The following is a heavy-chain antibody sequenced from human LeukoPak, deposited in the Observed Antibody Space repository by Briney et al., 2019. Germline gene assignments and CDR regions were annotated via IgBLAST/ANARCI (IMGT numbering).Heavy chain of an antibody. CDR3: ATSNDAKIAPFDH. D-gene: IGHD2-21*01. CDR1: GVSMSAYQ. Sequence: SETLSLTCTVSGVSMSAYQWSWVRQSPEKGLEWIGCINTKGETSYNPSLKSRVTTSVDTSKSQFSLRLTSVTAADTAVYYCATSNDAKIAPFDHWGQGTLVTVSS. CDR2: INTKGET. V-gene: IGHV4-4*09. J-gene: IGHJ4*02.